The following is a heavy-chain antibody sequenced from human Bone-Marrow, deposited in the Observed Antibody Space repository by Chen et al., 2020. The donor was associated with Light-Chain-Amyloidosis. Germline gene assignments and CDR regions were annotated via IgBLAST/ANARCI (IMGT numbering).Heavy chain of an antibody. J-gene: IGHJ4*02. Sequence: EVQLEQSGPEVKKPGEYLKISCKGSGYNFPNYWIGWVRQMPGKGLEWMGVIYPDDSDARYSPSFEGQVTISADKSITTAYLQWRSLKASDTAMYYCARRRDGYNFDYWGQGTLVTVSS. CDR2: IYPDDSDA. D-gene: IGHD5-12*01. V-gene: IGHV5-51*01. CDR1: GYNFPNYW. CDR3: ARRRDGYNFDY.